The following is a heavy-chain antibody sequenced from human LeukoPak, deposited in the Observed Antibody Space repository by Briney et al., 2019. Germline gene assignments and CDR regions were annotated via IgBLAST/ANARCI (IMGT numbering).Heavy chain of an antibody. Sequence: PSQTLSLTCIVYGGSISSGDYYWSWIRQPPGKGLEWIGYIYYSVSTYYNPSLKSRVTISLDTSKHQFSLKLSSVTAADTAVYYCARRTPGSYFDYRGQGTLVTVSS. J-gene: IGHJ4*02. CDR2: IYYSVST. CDR3: ARRTPGSYFDY. CDR1: GGSISSGDYY. D-gene: IGHD1-14*01. V-gene: IGHV4-30-4*08.